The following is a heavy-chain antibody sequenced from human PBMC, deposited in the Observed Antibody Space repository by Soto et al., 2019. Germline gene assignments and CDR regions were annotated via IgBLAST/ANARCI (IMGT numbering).Heavy chain of an antibody. CDR1: GGTSSGYD. D-gene: IGHD3-22*01. CDR3: ARETPEGYYDSSGYDY. J-gene: IGHJ4*02. V-gene: IGHV4-59*01. CDR2: IYYSGST. Sequence: SQTLSVRWSVAGGTSSGYDGSWIRKNKGKGLEWIGYIYYSGSTNYNPSLKSRVTISVDTSKNQFSLKLSSVTAADTAVYYCARETPEGYYDSSGYDYWGQGTLVTVSS.